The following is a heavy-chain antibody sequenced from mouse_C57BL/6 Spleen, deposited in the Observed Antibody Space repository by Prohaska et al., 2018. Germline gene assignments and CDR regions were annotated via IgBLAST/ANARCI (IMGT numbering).Heavy chain of an antibody. J-gene: IGHJ2*01. Sequence: QVQLQQPGAELVMPGASVKLSCKASGYTFTSYWMHWVKQRPGQGLEWIGEIDPSDSYTNYNQKFKGKATLTVDNSSSTAYMQLSSLTSEDSAVYYCARWGDYGGVYFDYWGQGTTLTVSS. CDR2: IDPSDSYT. CDR3: ARWGDYGGVYFDY. D-gene: IGHD2-4*01. CDR1: GYTFTSYW. V-gene: IGHV1-69*01.